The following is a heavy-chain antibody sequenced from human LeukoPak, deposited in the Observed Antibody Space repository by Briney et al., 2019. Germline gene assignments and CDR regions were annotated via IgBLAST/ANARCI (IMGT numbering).Heavy chain of an antibody. D-gene: IGHD1-14*01. V-gene: IGHV3-21*01. CDR2: ISSSSSYI. CDR1: GFTFSSYS. Sequence: AGGSLRLSCAASGFTFSSYSMNWVCQAPGKGLEWVSSISSSSSYIYYADSVKGRFTISRDNAKNSLYLQMNSLRAEDTAVYYCARARTTHPGTFDYWGQGTLVTVSS. CDR3: ARARTTHPGTFDY. J-gene: IGHJ4*02.